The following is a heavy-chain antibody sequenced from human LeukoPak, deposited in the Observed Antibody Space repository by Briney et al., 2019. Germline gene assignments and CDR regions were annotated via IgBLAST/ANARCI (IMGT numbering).Heavy chain of an antibody. CDR2: MNPNSGNT. D-gene: IGHD5-18*01. J-gene: IGHJ6*02. CDR1: GYTFTSYD. Sequence: ASVKVSCEASGYTFTSYDINWVRQATGQGLEWMGWMNPNSGNTGYAQKFQGRVTMTRNTSISTAYMELSSLRSEDTAVYYCARDVDTATYYGMDVWGQGTTVTVSS. V-gene: IGHV1-8*01. CDR3: ARDVDTATYYGMDV.